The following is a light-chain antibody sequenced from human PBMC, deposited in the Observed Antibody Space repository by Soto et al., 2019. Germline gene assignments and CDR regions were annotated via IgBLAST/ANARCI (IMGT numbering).Light chain of an antibody. V-gene: IGLV2-14*03. CDR1: SSDIGAYNS. CDR3: SSYTSTSTVV. CDR2: DVT. J-gene: IGLJ2*01. Sequence: QSALTQPASVSGSLGQSITISCPGTSSDIGAYNSVSWYQQHPGKAPKLIIYDVTNRPSGVSNRFSGSKSGNMASLTISGLQAEDEADYYCSSYTSTSTVVFGGGTKVTVL.